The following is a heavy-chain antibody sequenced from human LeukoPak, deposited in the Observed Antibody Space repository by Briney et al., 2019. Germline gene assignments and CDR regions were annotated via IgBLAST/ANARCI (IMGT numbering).Heavy chain of an antibody. CDR2: IYYSGST. CDR1: GGSISSTSYY. Sequence: PSETLSLTCAVSGGSISSTSYYWGWIRQPPGKGLEWIGTIYYSGSTYYSPSLKSPVTISVDTSKNQFSLKVRSVTAADTAVYYCARDSSGYYPLGYFQHWGQGTLVTVSS. J-gene: IGHJ1*01. V-gene: IGHV4-39*02. CDR3: ARDSSGYYPLGYFQH. D-gene: IGHD3-22*01.